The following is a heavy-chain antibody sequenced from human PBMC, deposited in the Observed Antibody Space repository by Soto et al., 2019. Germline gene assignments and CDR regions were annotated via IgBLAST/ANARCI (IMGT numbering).Heavy chain of an antibody. CDR1: GYSISSGYY. D-gene: IGHD3-3*01. Sequence: SETLSLTCAVSGYSISSGYYWGWIRQPPGKGLEWIGSIYHSGSTYYNPSLKSRVTISVDTSKNQFSLKLSSVTAADTAVYYCASTSLYYDFWSGYYGYHYYYGMDVWGQGTTVTV. CDR3: ASTSLYYDFWSGYYGYHYYYGMDV. J-gene: IGHJ6*02. V-gene: IGHV4-38-2*01. CDR2: IYHSGST.